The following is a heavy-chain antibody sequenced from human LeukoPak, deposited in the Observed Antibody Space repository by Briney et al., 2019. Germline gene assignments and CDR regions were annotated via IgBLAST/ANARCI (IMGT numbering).Heavy chain of an antibody. CDR3: ARDSATVVVPAATYYCYYMDV. Sequence: ASVKVSCKASGYTFTSYYMHWVRQAPGQGLEWMGIINPSGGSTSYAQKFQGRVTMTRDMSTSTVYMELSSLRSEDTAVYYCARDSATVVVPAATYYCYYMDVWGKGTTVTVSS. CDR1: GYTFTSYY. J-gene: IGHJ6*03. D-gene: IGHD2-2*01. V-gene: IGHV1-46*01. CDR2: INPSGGST.